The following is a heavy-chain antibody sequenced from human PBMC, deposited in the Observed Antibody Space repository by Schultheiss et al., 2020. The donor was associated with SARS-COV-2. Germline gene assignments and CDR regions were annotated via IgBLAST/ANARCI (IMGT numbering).Heavy chain of an antibody. CDR3: ARDVYDSSGHRILEWFDP. CDR1: GGSVSSGSYY. D-gene: IGHD3-22*01. Sequence: SETLSLTCTVSGGSVSSGSYYWSWIRQPPGKGLEWIGYIYYSGSTYYNPSLKSRVTISVDTSNNQFSLKLSSVTAADTAVYYCARDVYDSSGHRILEWFDPWGQGTLVTVSS. V-gene: IGHV4-31*03. J-gene: IGHJ5*02. CDR2: IYYSGST.